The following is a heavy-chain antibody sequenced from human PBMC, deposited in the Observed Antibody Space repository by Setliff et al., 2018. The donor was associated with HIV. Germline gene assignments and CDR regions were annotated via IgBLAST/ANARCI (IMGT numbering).Heavy chain of an antibody. CDR2: IIPVFGTE. CDR3: AKEVATTYYYRYMDV. CDR1: GGAFSESA. Sequence: GASVKVSCNTSGGAFSESALNLVRQAPGQGLEWMGRIIPVFGTENYAPKFPDRVTITADKSTSTAYLELSSLRSDDTAVYYCAKEVATTYYYRYMDVWGTG. J-gene: IGHJ6*03. V-gene: IGHV1-69*06. D-gene: IGHD5-12*01.